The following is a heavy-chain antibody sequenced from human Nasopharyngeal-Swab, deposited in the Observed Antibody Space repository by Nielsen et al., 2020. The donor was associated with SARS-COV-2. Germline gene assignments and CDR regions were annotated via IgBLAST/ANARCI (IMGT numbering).Heavy chain of an antibody. CDR2: IYWDDDK. D-gene: IGHD6-6*01. Sequence: WIRQPPGKALEWLALIYWDDDKRYSPSLKSRLTITKDTSNNQVVLTMTNMDPVDTATYYCAHRQGIAGRPGYHYYYMDVWGKGTTVTVSS. J-gene: IGHJ6*03. V-gene: IGHV2-5*02. CDR3: AHRQGIAGRPGYHYYYMDV.